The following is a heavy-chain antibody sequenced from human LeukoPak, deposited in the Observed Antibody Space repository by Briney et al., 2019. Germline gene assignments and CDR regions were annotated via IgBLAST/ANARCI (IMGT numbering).Heavy chain of an antibody. CDR1: GYTFTSYY. Sequence: ASVKVSFKASGYTFTSYYMHWVRQAPGQGLEWMGIINPSGGSTSYAQKFQGRVTMTEDTSTDTAYMELSSLRSEDTAVYYCATDSGYSYENYYYGMDVWGQGTTVTVSS. J-gene: IGHJ6*02. V-gene: IGHV1-46*01. CDR3: ATDSGYSYENYYYGMDV. D-gene: IGHD5-18*01. CDR2: INPSGGST.